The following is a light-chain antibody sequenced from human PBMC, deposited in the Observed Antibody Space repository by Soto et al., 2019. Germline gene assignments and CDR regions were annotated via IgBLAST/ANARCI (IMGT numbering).Light chain of an antibody. Sequence: QLVLTQPPSASGTPGQRVTISCSGSSSNIGTNTVIWYQQLPGAAPKLLIYSDNQRPSGVPDRFSGSKSGTSASLAISGLQYEDEADYYCAAWDVSLVVFGGGTKLTVL. CDR3: AAWDVSLVV. CDR1: SSNIGTNT. CDR2: SDN. J-gene: IGLJ2*01. V-gene: IGLV1-44*01.